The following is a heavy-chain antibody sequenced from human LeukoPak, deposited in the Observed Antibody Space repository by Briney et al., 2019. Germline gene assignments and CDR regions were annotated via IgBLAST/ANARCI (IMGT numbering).Heavy chain of an antibody. CDR1: GYSFTSYW. Sequence: GESLKISCKGSGYSFTSYWIGWVRHMPGKGLEWMGIIYPGDSDTRYSLSFQGQVTISADKSISTAYLQWSSLKASDTAMYYCARRERYCSSTSCNDFDYWGQGTLVTVSS. D-gene: IGHD2-2*01. V-gene: IGHV5-51*01. CDR2: IYPGDSDT. CDR3: ARRERYCSSTSCNDFDY. J-gene: IGHJ4*02.